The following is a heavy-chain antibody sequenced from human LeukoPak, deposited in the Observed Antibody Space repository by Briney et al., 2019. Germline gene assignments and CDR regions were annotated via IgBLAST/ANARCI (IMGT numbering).Heavy chain of an antibody. J-gene: IGHJ4*02. CDR1: GGSISSYY. Sequence: PSETLSLTCTVSGGSISSYYWSWIRQPAGKGLEGIGRIYTSGSTNYNPSLKSRVTMSVDTSKNQFSLKLSSVTAADTAVYYCARDQWGYYDSSGYYYFDYWGQGTLVTVSS. CDR2: IYTSGST. D-gene: IGHD3-22*01. V-gene: IGHV4-4*07. CDR3: ARDQWGYYDSSGYYYFDY.